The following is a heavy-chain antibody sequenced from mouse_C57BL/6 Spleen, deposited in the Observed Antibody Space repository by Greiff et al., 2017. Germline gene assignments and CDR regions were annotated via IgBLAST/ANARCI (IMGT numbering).Heavy chain of an antibody. CDR3: ARLGLYAMDY. D-gene: IGHD4-1*01. CDR2: IRNKANGYTT. J-gene: IGHJ4*01. CDR1: GFTFTDYY. V-gene: IGHV7-3*01. Sequence: EVKLMESGGGLVQPGGSLSLSCAASGFTFTDYYMSWVRQPPGKALEWLGFIRNKANGYTTEYSASVKGRFTISRDNSQSILYLQMNALRAEDSATYYCARLGLYAMDYWGQGTSVTVSS.